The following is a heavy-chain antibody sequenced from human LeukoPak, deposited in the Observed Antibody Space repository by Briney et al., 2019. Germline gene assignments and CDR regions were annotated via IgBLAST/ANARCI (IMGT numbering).Heavy chain of an antibody. D-gene: IGHD1-26*01. Sequence: ASVKVSCKASGYTFTGNYMHWVRQAPGQGREWMGWINTNSGGTNYAQKFQGRVTMTRDTSISTAYMGLSRLRSDDTAGYYCARLDSGSYDYWGQGTLVTVSS. CDR3: ARLDSGSYDY. CDR2: INTNSGGT. J-gene: IGHJ4*02. V-gene: IGHV1-2*02. CDR1: GYTFTGNY.